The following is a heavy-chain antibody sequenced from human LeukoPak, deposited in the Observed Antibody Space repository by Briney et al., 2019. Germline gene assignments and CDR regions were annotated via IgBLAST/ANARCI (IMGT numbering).Heavy chain of an antibody. CDR1: GGSISSGGHY. V-gene: IGHV4-31*03. CDR3: AGGLDSIKMGY. J-gene: IGHJ4*02. CDR2: IYYSEFT. D-gene: IGHD3-16*01. Sequence: PSETLSLTCTVSGGSISSGGHYWSWIRQHPGKGLEWIGSIYYSEFTYYNPSLKSRITISVDSSENQLSLKLTSVTAADTAVYYCAGGLDSIKMGYWGQGTLVTVSS.